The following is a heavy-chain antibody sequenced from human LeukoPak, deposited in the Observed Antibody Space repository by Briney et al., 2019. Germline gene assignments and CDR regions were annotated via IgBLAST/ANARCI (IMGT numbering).Heavy chain of an antibody. CDR1: CASIRSRHYF. Sequence: SETLSLTCTLSCASIRSRHYFWGLSSQPPGKRMEWIGTLFGKVCLYYGQSFKSRVSISVDTSKNQFSLNLRSLAAADTAVYYCAYSVSYDLFEFWGQGALVTVSS. CDR2: LFGKVCL. D-gene: IGHD1-26*01. V-gene: IGHV4-39*01. J-gene: IGHJ4*02. CDR3: AYSVSYDLFEF.